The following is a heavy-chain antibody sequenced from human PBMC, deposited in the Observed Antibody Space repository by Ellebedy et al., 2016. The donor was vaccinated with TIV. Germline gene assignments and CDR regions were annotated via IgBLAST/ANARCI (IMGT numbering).Heavy chain of an antibody. CDR1: GFTFSSYA. V-gene: IGHV3-23*01. Sequence: GESLKISCAASGFTFSSYAMSWVRQAPGKGLEWVSAISGSGGSTYYADSVKGRFTISRDNSKNTLYLQMNSLRAEDTAVYYCAKSRWLRLADYWGQGTLVTVSS. D-gene: IGHD5-12*01. CDR2: ISGSGGST. J-gene: IGHJ4*02. CDR3: AKSRWLRLADY.